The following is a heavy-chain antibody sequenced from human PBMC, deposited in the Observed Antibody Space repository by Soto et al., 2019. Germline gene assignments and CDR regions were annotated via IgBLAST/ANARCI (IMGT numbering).Heavy chain of an antibody. CDR3: AADSIHSSGYGPYYYYGMDV. D-gene: IGHD6-19*01. J-gene: IGHJ6*02. V-gene: IGHV1-58*01. Sequence: SVKVSCKASGFTFTSSAVQWVRQARGQRLEWIGWIVVGSGSTNYAQKFQERVTITRDMSTSTAYMELSSLRSEDTAVYYCAADSIHSSGYGPYYYYGMDVWGQGTTVTVSS. CDR1: GFTFTSSA. CDR2: IVVGSGST.